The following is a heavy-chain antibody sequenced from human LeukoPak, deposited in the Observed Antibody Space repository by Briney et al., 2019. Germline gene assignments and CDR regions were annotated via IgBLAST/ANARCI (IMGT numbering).Heavy chain of an antibody. CDR3: ASVNGSDDYAWGSYRLYYYYMDV. Sequence: SETLSLTCTVSGDSISNYYWSWIRQPPGKGLEWIGYIYYSGSTNYNPSLKSRVTMSADTSKNQFSLKLSSVTAADTDVYYCASVNGSDDYAWGSYRLYYYYMDVWGKGPTVTVSS. J-gene: IGHJ6*03. V-gene: IGHV4-59*01. D-gene: IGHD3-16*02. CDR1: GDSISNYY. CDR2: IYYSGST.